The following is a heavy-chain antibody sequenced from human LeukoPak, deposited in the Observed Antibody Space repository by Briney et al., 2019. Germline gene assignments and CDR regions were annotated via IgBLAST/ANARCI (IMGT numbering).Heavy chain of an antibody. CDR2: IYHTGNA. Sequence: SQTLSLTCTVSGGSISSGGYYWSWIRQPPGKGLEWIGYIYHTGNAYYNSSLNSRVTISQDMSKNQFSLRLISVTAADTAVYHCARVLNWNSPFDYWGQGALVTVSS. CDR3: ARVLNWNSPFDY. D-gene: IGHD1-7*01. CDR1: GGSISSGGYY. V-gene: IGHV4-30-2*01. J-gene: IGHJ4*02.